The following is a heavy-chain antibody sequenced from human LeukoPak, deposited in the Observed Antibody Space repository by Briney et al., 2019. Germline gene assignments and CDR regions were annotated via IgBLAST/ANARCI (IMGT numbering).Heavy chain of an antibody. CDR1: GYSFTSYW. V-gene: IGHV5-51*01. CDR2: IYPGDSDT. Sequence: GESLKISCKGSGYSFTSYWIGWVRQMPGKGLEWMGIIYPGDSDTRYSPSFQGQVTTSADKSISTAYLQWSSLRASDTAMYYCARLGYSYGYILDYWGQGTLVTVSS. J-gene: IGHJ4*02. D-gene: IGHD5-18*01. CDR3: ARLGYSYGYILDY.